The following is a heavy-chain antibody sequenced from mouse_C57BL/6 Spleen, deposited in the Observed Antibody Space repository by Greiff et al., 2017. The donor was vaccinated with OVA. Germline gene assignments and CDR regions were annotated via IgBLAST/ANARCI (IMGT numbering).Heavy chain of an antibody. D-gene: IGHD1-1*01. J-gene: IGHJ2*01. CDR2: IDPEDGDT. CDR1: GFNFKDYY. V-gene: IGHV14-1*01. CDR3: ANPSLRYYFDY. Sequence: EVMLQESGAELVRPGASVKLSCTASGFNFKDYYMHWVKQRPEQGLDWIGRIDPEDGDTEYAQKFQGKATMTADTSSNTAYMQLSSLTSEDTAVYYYANPSLRYYFDYWGQGTTLTVSS.